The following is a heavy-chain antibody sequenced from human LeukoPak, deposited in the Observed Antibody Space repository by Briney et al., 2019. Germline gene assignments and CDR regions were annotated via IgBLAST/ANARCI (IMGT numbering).Heavy chain of an antibody. CDR1: GFTFNNYV. Sequence: GGSLRLSCSASGFTFNNYVMSWVRQAPRKGLVWVSRISTDGYTTDYADFVQGRFTASRDNTKNTWSLEMNSLRAEDTAVYYCVVGGSPGYWGQGTLVTVSS. CDR2: ISTDGYTT. V-gene: IGHV3-74*01. CDR3: VVGGSPGY. J-gene: IGHJ4*02. D-gene: IGHD2-15*01.